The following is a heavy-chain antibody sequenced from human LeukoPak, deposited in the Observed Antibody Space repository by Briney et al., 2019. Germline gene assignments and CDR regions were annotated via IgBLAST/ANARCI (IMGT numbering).Heavy chain of an antibody. J-gene: IGHJ6*02. Sequence: SETLSLTCTVSGGSISSGGYYWSWIRQHPGKGLEWIGYIYYSGSTYYNPSLKSRVTISVDTSKNQFSLKLSSVTAADTAVYYCARTIGYCSGGSCYFYYGMDVWGQGTTVTVSS. V-gene: IGHV4-31*03. CDR2: IYYSGST. CDR3: ARTIGYCSGGSCYFYYGMDV. CDR1: GGSISSGGYY. D-gene: IGHD2-15*01.